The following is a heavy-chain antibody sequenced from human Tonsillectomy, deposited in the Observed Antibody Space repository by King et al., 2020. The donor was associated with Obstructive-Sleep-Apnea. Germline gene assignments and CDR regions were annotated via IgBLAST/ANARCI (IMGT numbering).Heavy chain of an antibody. CDR1: GFTFSSYA. D-gene: IGHD3-10*01. V-gene: IGHV3-23*04. Sequence: VQLVESGGGLVQPGGSLRLSCAVSGFTFSSYALSWVRQAPGKGLEWVSTISGGGGSTYYADSVKGRFTMSRDNSKNTLYLQMNSLRAEDTAVYYCAKNLADSDGSGSYYNVDYYYGMDVWGQGTTVTVSS. CDR2: ISGGGGST. CDR3: AKNLADSDGSGSYYNVDYYYGMDV. J-gene: IGHJ6*02.